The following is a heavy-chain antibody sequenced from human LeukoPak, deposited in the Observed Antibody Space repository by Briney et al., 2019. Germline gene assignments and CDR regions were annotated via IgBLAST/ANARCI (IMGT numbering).Heavy chain of an antibody. CDR3: ARQASYDILTGYSPDAFDI. Sequence: GGSLRLSCAASGFTFTDYYMSWLRQAPGKGLEWVSYISSSGSNIYYADPVKGRFTISRDNAKISRYLQMNSLRAEDTAVYYCARQASYDILTGYSPDAFDIWGQGTMVTVSS. D-gene: IGHD3-9*01. CDR2: ISSSGSNI. CDR1: GFTFTDYY. J-gene: IGHJ3*02. V-gene: IGHV3-11*04.